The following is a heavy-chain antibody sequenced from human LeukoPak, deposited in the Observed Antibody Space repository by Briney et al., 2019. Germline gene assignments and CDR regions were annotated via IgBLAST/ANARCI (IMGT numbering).Heavy chain of an antibody. CDR1: GFTFSSYA. CDR3: AKDKAITARFDY. Sequence: GGSLRLSCAASGFTFSSYAVSWVRQAPGKGLEWVSAISGSGGSTYYADSVRGRFTISRDNSKNTLYLQMNSLRAEDTAVYYCAKDKAITARFDYWGQGTLVTVSS. D-gene: IGHD1-20*01. CDR2: ISGSGGST. V-gene: IGHV3-23*01. J-gene: IGHJ4*02.